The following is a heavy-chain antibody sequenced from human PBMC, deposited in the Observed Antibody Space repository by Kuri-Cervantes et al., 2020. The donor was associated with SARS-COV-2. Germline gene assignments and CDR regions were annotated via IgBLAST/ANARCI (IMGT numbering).Heavy chain of an antibody. CDR1: GFTFSSYA. J-gene: IGHJ6*03. CDR2: ISYDGSNK. D-gene: IGHD3-16*01. CDR3: SRDGGGYMDV. Sequence: GESLKISCAASGFTFSSYAMHWVRQAPGKGLEGVAVISYDGSNKYYADSVKGRFTISRDNSKNTLYLQMNSLRAEDTAVYYCSRDGGGYMDVWGKGTTVTVSS. V-gene: IGHV3-30*04.